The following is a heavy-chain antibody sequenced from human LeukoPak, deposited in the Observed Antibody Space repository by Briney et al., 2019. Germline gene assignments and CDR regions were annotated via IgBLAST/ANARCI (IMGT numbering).Heavy chain of an antibody. V-gene: IGHV1-69*06. CDR2: IIPIFGTA. Sequence: ASVKASCKASGGTFSSYAISWVRQAPGQGLEWMGGIIPIFGTANYAQKFQGRVTITADKSTSTAYMELSSLRSEDTAVYYCARGSRDDYSFLGAFDIWGQGTMVTVSS. D-gene: IGHD4-11*01. CDR3: ARGSRDDYSFLGAFDI. J-gene: IGHJ3*02. CDR1: GGTFSSYA.